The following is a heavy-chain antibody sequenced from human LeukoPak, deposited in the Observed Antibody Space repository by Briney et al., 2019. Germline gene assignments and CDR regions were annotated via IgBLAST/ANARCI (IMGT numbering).Heavy chain of an antibody. CDR1: GFTFSTYT. CDR2: ISYDGSNK. CDR3: AKAEWGSGHGMDV. D-gene: IGHD1-26*01. Sequence: PGRSLRLSCAASGFTFSTYTMHWVRQAPGKGLEWVADISYDGSNKYYADSVKGRFTISRDNSRNTLYLQMNSLRAEDTAVYYCAKAEWGSGHGMDVWGQGTTVTVSS. V-gene: IGHV3-30*18. J-gene: IGHJ6*02.